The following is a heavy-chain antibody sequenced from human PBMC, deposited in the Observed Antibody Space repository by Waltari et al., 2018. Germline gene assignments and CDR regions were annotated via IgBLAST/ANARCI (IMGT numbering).Heavy chain of an antibody. CDR2: INKDGTET. CDR1: GLILSNYW. CDR3: IRDYGSPY. Sequence: EAQQVESGGDLVQPGGSLRISGVVSGLILSNYWMSWVRQAPGKGLEWVANINKDGTETYYVDSVRGRFTISKDDAKNSVYLQMNSLKVEDTAVYYCIRDYGSPYWGQGTLVTVSS. D-gene: IGHD6-19*01. J-gene: IGHJ4*02. V-gene: IGHV3-7*03.